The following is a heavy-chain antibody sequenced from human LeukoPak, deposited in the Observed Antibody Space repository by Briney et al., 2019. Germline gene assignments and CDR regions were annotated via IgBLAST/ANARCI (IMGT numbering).Heavy chain of an antibody. CDR1: GFTFSSYS. Sequence: GGSLRLSCAASGFTFSSYSMNWVRQAPGKGLEWVSSISSSSSYIYYADSVKGRFTISRDNATNSLYLQMNSLRAEDTAVYYCARDASSSGWYDYWGQGTLVTVSS. D-gene: IGHD6-19*01. V-gene: IGHV3-21*01. J-gene: IGHJ4*02. CDR2: ISSSSSYI. CDR3: ARDASSSGWYDY.